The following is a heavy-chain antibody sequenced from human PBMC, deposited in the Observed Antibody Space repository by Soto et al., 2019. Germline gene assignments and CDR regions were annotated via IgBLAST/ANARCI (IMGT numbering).Heavy chain of an antibody. J-gene: IGHJ4*02. CDR3: ARYYYNSRGSLDY. CDR2: ISGSATNT. V-gene: IGHV3-23*01. D-gene: IGHD3-22*01. Sequence: PGGSLRLSCAASGFIYSSYAMGWVRQAPGKGLEWVSGISGSATNTYYADSVQGRFTVSRDNSKNTLYLQMNSLSAEDTAVYYCARYYYNSRGSLDYWGQGTLVTVSS. CDR1: GFIYSSYA.